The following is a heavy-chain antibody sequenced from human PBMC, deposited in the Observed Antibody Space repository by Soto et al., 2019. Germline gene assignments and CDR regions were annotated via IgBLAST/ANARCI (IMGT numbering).Heavy chain of an antibody. V-gene: IGHV1-69*02. CDR3: VSLAGYQLQSFDY. CDR2: IIPILGIA. CDR1: GGTFSSYT. D-gene: IGHD2-2*01. J-gene: IGHJ4*02. Sequence: QVQLVQSGAEVKKPGSSVKVSCKASGGTFSSYTISWVRQAPGQGLEWMGRIIPILGIANYAQKFQGRVTITADKSTSTAYMELSSLRSEDTAVYYCVSLAGYQLQSFDYWGQGTLVTVSS.